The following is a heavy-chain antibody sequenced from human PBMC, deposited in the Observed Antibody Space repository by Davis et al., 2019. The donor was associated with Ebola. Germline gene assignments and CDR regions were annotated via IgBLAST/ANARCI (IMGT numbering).Heavy chain of an antibody. CDR3: ARAAAWVGATHY. Sequence: ETLSLTCAVYGGSFSGYYWSWIRQSPGKGLEWIGYIYYSGSTNYNPSLKTRVTISVDTSKNQFSLKLSSVTAADTAVYYCARAAAWVGATHYWGQGTLVTVSS. J-gene: IGHJ4*02. D-gene: IGHD1-26*01. CDR2: IYYSGST. V-gene: IGHV4-59*01. CDR1: GGSFSGYY.